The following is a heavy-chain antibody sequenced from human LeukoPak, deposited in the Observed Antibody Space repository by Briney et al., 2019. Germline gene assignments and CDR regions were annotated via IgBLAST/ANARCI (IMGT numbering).Heavy chain of an antibody. Sequence: ASVKVSCTASGYTFTSYYMHWARQAPGQGLEWMGIINPSGGSTSYAQKFQGRVTMTRDTSTSTVYMELSSQRSEDTAVYYCAREGDVDTATWHWFDPWGQGTLVTVSS. CDR1: GYTFTSYY. CDR2: INPSGGST. CDR3: AREGDVDTATWHWFDP. J-gene: IGHJ5*02. V-gene: IGHV1-46*01. D-gene: IGHD5-18*01.